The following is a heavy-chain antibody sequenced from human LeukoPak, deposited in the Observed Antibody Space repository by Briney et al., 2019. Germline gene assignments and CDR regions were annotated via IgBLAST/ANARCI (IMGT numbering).Heavy chain of an antibody. CDR1: GFTFSGSA. D-gene: IGHD5-18*01. CDR2: IRSKANSYAT. Sequence: PGGSLRLSCAASGFTFSGSAMHWVRQASGKGLEWVGRIRSKANSYATAYAASVKGRFTISRDDSKNTAYLQMNSLKTEDTAVYYCTRLGYSYGSAFDIWGQGTMVTVSS. V-gene: IGHV3-73*01. J-gene: IGHJ3*02. CDR3: TRLGYSYGSAFDI.